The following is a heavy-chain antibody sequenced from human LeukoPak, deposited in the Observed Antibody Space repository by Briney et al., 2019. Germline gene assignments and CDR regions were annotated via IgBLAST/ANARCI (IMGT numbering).Heavy chain of an antibody. Sequence: QPGGTLRLSCAASGFTFSSFGMSWLPQAPGKGLEGVSAISGSGGSTYYADPVKGRFTISRDNSKNTLYLQMNSLRAEDTAVYYCAKVANVLLWFGELSVYFDYWGQGTLVTVSS. J-gene: IGHJ4*02. CDR2: ISGSGGST. V-gene: IGHV3-23*01. CDR3: AKVANVLLWFGELSVYFDY. D-gene: IGHD3-10*01. CDR1: GFTFSSFG.